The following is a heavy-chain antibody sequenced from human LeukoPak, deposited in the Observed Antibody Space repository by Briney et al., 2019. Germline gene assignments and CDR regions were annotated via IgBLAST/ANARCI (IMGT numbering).Heavy chain of an antibody. J-gene: IGHJ4*02. Sequence: GGSLRLSRAASGFTFSSYAMSWVRQAPGKGLEWVSAISGSGGSTYYADSVKGRFTISRDNSKNTLYLQMNNLRAEDTAVYYCAKVRGSGSYYRRGYFDYWGQGTLVAVSS. V-gene: IGHV3-23*01. CDR3: AKVRGSGSYYRRGYFDY. CDR2: ISGSGGST. D-gene: IGHD3-10*01. CDR1: GFTFSSYA.